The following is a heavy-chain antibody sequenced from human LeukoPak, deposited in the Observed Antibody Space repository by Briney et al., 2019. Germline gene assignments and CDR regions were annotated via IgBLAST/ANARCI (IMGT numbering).Heavy chain of an antibody. CDR1: GFTFSSYA. Sequence: GGSLRLSCAASGFTFSSYAKYWVRQTPGEGLEYVSAISINGGSTYYANSVKGRFTISRDNSKNTLYLQMGSLRAEDMAVYYGARVPRGYDYVWANGVYVDYWGQGTLVTVSS. V-gene: IGHV3-64*01. CDR2: ISINGGST. D-gene: IGHD3-16*01. J-gene: IGHJ4*02. CDR3: ARVPRGYDYVWANGVYVDY.